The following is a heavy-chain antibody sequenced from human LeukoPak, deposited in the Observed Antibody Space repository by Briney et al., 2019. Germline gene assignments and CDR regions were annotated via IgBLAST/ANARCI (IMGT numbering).Heavy chain of an antibody. CDR1: GGSISSGGYY. Sequence: SETLSLTCTVSGGSISSGGYYCSWIRQHPGKGLEWIGYIYYSGSTNYNPSLKSRVTISVDTSKNQFSLKLSSVTAADTAVYYCARGRQMATIRWPYFDYWGQGTLVTVSS. CDR3: ARGRQMATIRWPYFDY. V-gene: IGHV4-61*08. J-gene: IGHJ4*02. CDR2: IYYSGST. D-gene: IGHD5-24*01.